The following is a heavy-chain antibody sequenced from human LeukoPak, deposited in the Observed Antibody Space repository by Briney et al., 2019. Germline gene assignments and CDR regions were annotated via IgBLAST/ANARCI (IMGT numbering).Heavy chain of an antibody. Sequence: GETLKISCKGSGYSFTSYWIGWVRQMPGKGLEWMGIIYPGDSDTRYSPSFQGQVTISADKSISTAYLQWSSLKASDTAMYYCARSFRYDFWSGYFDQNNWFDPWGQGTLVTVSS. D-gene: IGHD3-3*01. CDR1: GYSFTSYW. V-gene: IGHV5-51*01. CDR2: IYPGDSDT. J-gene: IGHJ5*02. CDR3: ARSFRYDFWSGYFDQNNWFDP.